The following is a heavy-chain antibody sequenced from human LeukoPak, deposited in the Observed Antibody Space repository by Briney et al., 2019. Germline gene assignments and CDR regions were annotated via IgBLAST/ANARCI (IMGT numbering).Heavy chain of an antibody. V-gene: IGHV1-8*02. CDR2: INPNNGNL. J-gene: IGHJ3*02. CDR3: AEYYYDSSGYYPI. D-gene: IGHD3-22*01. CDR1: GYTFGSDD. Sequence: ASVKVSCKASGYTFGSDDIIWVRQATGQGLEWMGWINPNNGNLGYAQKFQGRVTMTTDTSTSTAYMELRSLRSDDTAVYYCAEYYYDSSGYYPIWGQGTMVTVSS.